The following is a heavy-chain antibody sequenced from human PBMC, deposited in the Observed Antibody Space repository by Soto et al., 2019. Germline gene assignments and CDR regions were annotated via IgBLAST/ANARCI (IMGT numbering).Heavy chain of an antibody. V-gene: IGHV1-69*01. CDR1: GGTFSSYA. CDR3: ARENIAVAGTFGY. CDR2: IIPIFGTA. D-gene: IGHD6-19*01. Sequence: SVKVSCKATGGTFSSYAISWVRQAPGQGLEWMGGIIPIFGTANYAQKFQGRVTITADESTSTAYMELSSLRSEDTAVYYCARENIAVAGTFGYWGQGTLVTVSS. J-gene: IGHJ4*02.